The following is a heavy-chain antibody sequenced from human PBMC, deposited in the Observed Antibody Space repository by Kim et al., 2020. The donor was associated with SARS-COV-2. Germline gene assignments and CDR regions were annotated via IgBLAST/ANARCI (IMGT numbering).Heavy chain of an antibody. CDR1: GFTFSSYW. CDR2: IKQDGSEK. V-gene: IGHV3-7*01. J-gene: IGHJ4*02. D-gene: IGHD3-9*01. Sequence: GGSLRLSCAASGFTFSSYWMSWVRQAPGKGLEWVANIKQDGSEKYYVDSVKGRFTISRDNAKNSLYLQMNSLRAEDTAVYYCARVRVLAILTGYADYWGQGTLVTVSS. CDR3: ARVRVLAILTGYADY.